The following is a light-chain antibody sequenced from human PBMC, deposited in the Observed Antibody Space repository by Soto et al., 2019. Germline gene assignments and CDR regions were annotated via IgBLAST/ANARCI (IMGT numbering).Light chain of an antibody. Sequence: SSELTQPPSVSVSPGQTARISCSGDKLGEKFACWYQQRPGQSPVVVIYEDKKRPSAIPERFSGSNSGNTATLTISGTEAMDEADYYCQTWDNNTVIFGGGTKLTVL. CDR1: KLGEKF. V-gene: IGLV3-1*01. J-gene: IGLJ2*01. CDR3: QTWDNNTVI. CDR2: EDK.